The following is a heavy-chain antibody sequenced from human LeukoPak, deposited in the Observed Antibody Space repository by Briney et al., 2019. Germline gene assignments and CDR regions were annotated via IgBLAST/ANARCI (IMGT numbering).Heavy chain of an antibody. CDR1: RNTLSKLS. V-gene: IGHV1-24*01. CDR2: FDPENYKT. J-gene: IGHJ4*02. D-gene: IGHD3-10*01. CDR3: ATDWGSGTYFTFDY. Sequence: ASVKVSCKLSRNTLSKLSMHWVRQAPGKGLEWMGGFDPENYKTVYAQKFQGRVTMTEDTSTDTAYMELSSLRSEDTAVYYCATDWGSGTYFTFDYWGQGTLVTVSS.